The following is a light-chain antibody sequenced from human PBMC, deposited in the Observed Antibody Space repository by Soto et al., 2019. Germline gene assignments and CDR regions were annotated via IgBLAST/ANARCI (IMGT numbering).Light chain of an antibody. J-gene: IGLJ3*02. CDR3: CSYAGSYTWV. V-gene: IGLV2-11*01. CDR1: SSDVGGYNY. CDR2: DVN. Sequence: QPVLTQPRSVSGSPGQSVTISCTGTSSDVGGYNYVSWYQQHPGKAPKLMIYDVNKRPSGVPDRFSGSKSGNTASLTISGLQAEDEADYYCCSYAGSYTWVFGGGTQLTVL.